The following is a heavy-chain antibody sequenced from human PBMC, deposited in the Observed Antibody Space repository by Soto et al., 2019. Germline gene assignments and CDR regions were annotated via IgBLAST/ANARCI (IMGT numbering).Heavy chain of an antibody. Sequence: SESLSLTCATSGATITCGDYAWICIVPRPGKDLDWVGYISRGGSTYYTPTLRRRVNISADRSRTQCSRKRSSVTGTDTAVYNCARGRVVVPASVMFNCLDPRGQGALVTVSS. D-gene: IGHD2-2*01. CDR1: GATITCGDYA. CDR3: ARGRVVVPASVMFNCLDP. V-gene: IGHV4-30-2*01. J-gene: IGHJ5*02. CDR2: ISRGGST.